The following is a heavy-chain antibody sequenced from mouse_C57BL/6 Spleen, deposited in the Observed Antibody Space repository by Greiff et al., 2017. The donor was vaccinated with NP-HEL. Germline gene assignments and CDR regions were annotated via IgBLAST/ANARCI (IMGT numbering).Heavy chain of an antibody. CDR3: ARSGYWYFDV. CDR1: GYTFTSYW. D-gene: IGHD1-3*01. CDR2: IDPSDSYT. J-gene: IGHJ1*03. V-gene: IGHV1-50*01. Sequence: QVQLQQPGAELVKPGASVKLSCKASGYTFTSYWMQWVKQRPGQGLAWIGEIDPSDSYTNYNQKFKGKATLTVDTSSSTAYMQLSSLTSEDSAVYYCARSGYWYFDVWGTGTTVTVSS.